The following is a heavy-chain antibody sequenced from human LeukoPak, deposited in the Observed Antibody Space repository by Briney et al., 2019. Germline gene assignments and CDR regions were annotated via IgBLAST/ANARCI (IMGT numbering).Heavy chain of an antibody. CDR1: GFTFSDYY. CDR2: ISSSGSTI. V-gene: IGHV3-11*01. Sequence: GGSLRLSCAASGFTFSDYYMSWIRLAPGKGLEWVSYISSSGSTIYYADSVKGRFTISRDNAKNSLYLQMNSLRAEDTAVYYCATQPYYDFSPFDYWGQGTLVTVSS. J-gene: IGHJ4*02. D-gene: IGHD3-3*01. CDR3: ATQPYYDFSPFDY.